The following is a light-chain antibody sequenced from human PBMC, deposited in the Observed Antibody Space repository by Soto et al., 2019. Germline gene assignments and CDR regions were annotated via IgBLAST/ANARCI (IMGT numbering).Light chain of an antibody. CDR1: QSISSW. CDR2: KTS. J-gene: IGKJ1*01. Sequence: DIQLTQTPSTLSASVGDRVTITCRASQSISSWLAWYQQKPGKAPKFLIDKTSNLESGVPSRFSGSGSGTEFTLTISSLQPDDFATYYCQYYNNYCWTFGQGTKVEIK. V-gene: IGKV1-5*03. CDR3: QYYNNYCWT.